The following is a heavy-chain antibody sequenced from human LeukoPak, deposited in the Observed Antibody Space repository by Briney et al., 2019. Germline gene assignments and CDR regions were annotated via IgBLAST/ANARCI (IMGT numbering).Heavy chain of an antibody. J-gene: IGHJ4*02. D-gene: IGHD6-19*01. CDR1: GDSISSGTYS. V-gene: IGHV4-39*01. Sequence: SETLSLTCTVSGDSISSGTYSSGWIRQPPGKGLEWIGSIYYSGSTYYNPSLKSRVTISVDTSKSQFSLTLSSVTAADTAVYFCARRSTSGSYYFDCWGQGTLVTVSS. CDR3: ARRSTSGSYYFDC. CDR2: IYYSGST.